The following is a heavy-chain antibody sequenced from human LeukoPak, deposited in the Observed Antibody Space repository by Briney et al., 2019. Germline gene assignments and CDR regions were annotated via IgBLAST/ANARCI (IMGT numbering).Heavy chain of an antibody. CDR3: ATLKTGDFLDY. D-gene: IGHD7-27*01. Sequence: SETLSLTCTVSGGSINSRSYYWGWIRQPPGKGLEWIGSIYYSGSTYYNPSLKSRVIFSVDMSKNQFSLKLSSVTAADTAVYYCATLKTGDFLDYWGQGTLVTVSS. CDR1: GGSINSRSYY. CDR2: IYYSGST. J-gene: IGHJ4*02. V-gene: IGHV4-39*07.